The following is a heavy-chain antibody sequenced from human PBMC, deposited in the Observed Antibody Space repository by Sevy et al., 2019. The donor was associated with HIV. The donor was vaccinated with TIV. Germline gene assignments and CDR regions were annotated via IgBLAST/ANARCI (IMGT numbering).Heavy chain of an antibody. CDR3: ARNGRWYYGSGSYYNPSHDYYYGMDV. J-gene: IGHJ6*02. CDR2: MNPNSGNT. CDR1: GYTFTSYD. Sequence: ASVKVSCKASGYTFTSYDINWVRQATGQGLEWMGWMNPNSGNTGYAQKFQGRVTMTRNTSISTAYMELSSLRSEDTAVYYCARNGRWYYGSGSYYNPSHDYYYGMDVWGQGTTVTVS. D-gene: IGHD3-10*01. V-gene: IGHV1-8*01.